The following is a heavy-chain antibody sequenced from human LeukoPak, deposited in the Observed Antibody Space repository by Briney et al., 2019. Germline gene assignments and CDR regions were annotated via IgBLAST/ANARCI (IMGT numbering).Heavy chain of an antibody. CDR2: IKQDGSEK. V-gene: IGHV3-7*01. J-gene: IGHJ6*02. Sequence: PGGSLRLSCAASGFTFSSYWMSWVRQAPGKGLEGVANIKQDGSEKYYVDSVKGRFTISRDNAKNSLYLQMNSLRAEDTAVYYCARANGDPLYYYGMDVWGQGTTVTASS. D-gene: IGHD4-17*01. CDR3: ARANGDPLYYYGMDV. CDR1: GFTFSSYW.